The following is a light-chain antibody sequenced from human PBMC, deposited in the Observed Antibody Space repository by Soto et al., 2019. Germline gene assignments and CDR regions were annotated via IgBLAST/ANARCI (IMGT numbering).Light chain of an antibody. CDR3: RQALQTPLP. V-gene: IGKV2-28*01. CDR2: LVS. Sequence: DIVMTQSPLSLPVTPGEPASISCRSSQSLLHSNGYTYLDWYLQKPGQSPQVLIFLVSNRASGVPDRFSGSGSGTDFTLQISRVEAEDAGVYYCRQALQTPLPFGGGTKVDIK. J-gene: IGKJ4*01. CDR1: QSLLHSNGYTY.